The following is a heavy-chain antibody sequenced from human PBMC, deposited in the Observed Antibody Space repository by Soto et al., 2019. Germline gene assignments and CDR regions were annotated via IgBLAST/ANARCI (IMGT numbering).Heavy chain of an antibody. J-gene: IGHJ6*02. CDR3: ARGAVAGDYYYYYGMDV. V-gene: IGHV1-18*01. CDR1: GYTFTSYG. CDR2: ISAYNGNT. D-gene: IGHD6-19*01. Sequence: QVQLVQSGAEVKKPGASVRVSCKASGYTFTSYGISWVRQAPGQGLEWMGWISAYNGNTKYAQILQGRVTMTTDTPTSTAYMELRSLRSDATAVYFCARGAVAGDYYYYYGMDVWGQGTTVTVSS.